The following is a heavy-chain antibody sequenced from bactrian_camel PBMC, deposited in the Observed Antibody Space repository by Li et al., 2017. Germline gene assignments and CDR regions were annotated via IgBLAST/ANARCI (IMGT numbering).Heavy chain of an antibody. V-gene: IGHV3-2*01. CDR3: AARREPGCYSRSCPRICGYQF. J-gene: IGHJ4*01. CDR2: INTRSTT. D-gene: IGHD3*01. CDR1: GFTFSSYC. Sequence: HVQLVESGGGLVQPGGSLRLSCAASGFTFSSYCMSWVRQAPGKGLEWVSTINTRSTTYYTDSVKGRFTISQDNAKNTLYLQMISLKVEDTGVYYCAARREPGCYSRSCPRICGYQFWGQGTQVTVS.